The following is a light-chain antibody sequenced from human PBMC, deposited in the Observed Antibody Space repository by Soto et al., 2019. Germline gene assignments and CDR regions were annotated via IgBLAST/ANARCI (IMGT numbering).Light chain of an antibody. CDR2: AAS. CDR3: QQYYSYPRT. CDR1: QGISSY. J-gene: IGKJ1*01. Sequence: AIRMTQSPSSFSASTGDRVTITCRASQGISSYLAWYQQKPGKAPKLLIYAASTWHSGVPSRFSGSGSGTDFTITISSLQPEDFATYDGQQYYSYPRTFGQGTKVEIK. V-gene: IGKV1-8*01.